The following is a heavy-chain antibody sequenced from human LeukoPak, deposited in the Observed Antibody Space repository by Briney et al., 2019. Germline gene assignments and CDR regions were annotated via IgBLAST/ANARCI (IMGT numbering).Heavy chain of an antibody. CDR1: GYTFTSYY. D-gene: IGHD3-3*01. J-gene: IGHJ5*02. Sequence: ASVKVSCKASGYTFTSYYMHWVRQAPGQGLEWMGIINPSGGSTSYAQKFQGRVTMTRDTSTSTVYMELRSLRSDDTAVYYCARSRYYDFWSGYPRDNWFDPWGQGTLVTVSS. V-gene: IGHV1-46*01. CDR3: ARSRYYDFWSGYPRDNWFDP. CDR2: INPSGGST.